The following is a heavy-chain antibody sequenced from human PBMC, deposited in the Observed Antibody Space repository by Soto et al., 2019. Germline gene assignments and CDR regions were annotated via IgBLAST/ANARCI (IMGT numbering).Heavy chain of an antibody. CDR1: GGSVSSGSYY. Sequence: SETLSLTCTVSGGSVSSGSYYWSWIRQPPGKGLEWIGYIYYSGSTNYNPSLKSRVTISVDTSKNQFSLKPSSVTAADTAVYYCARGISITIFGVVTWFDPWGQGTLDTVSS. D-gene: IGHD3-3*01. CDR2: IYYSGST. J-gene: IGHJ5*02. CDR3: ARGISITIFGVVTWFDP. V-gene: IGHV4-61*01.